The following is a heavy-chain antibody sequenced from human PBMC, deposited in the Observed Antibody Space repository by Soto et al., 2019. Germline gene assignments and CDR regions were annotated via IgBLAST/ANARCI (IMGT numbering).Heavy chain of an antibody. CDR1: GFTLSKAW. CDR3: TTDGPKVATTN. Sequence: EVQLVESGGGLVKPGGSLRLSCAASGFTLSKAWMSWVRQAPGKGLEWVGRIKGKADAGTTDYAAPVKGRFTVSRDDSKNILFLQMNSLKSEDTAVYYCTTDGPKVATTNWGQGTLVTVSS. CDR2: IKGKADAGTT. D-gene: IGHD5-12*01. V-gene: IGHV3-15*01. J-gene: IGHJ4*02.